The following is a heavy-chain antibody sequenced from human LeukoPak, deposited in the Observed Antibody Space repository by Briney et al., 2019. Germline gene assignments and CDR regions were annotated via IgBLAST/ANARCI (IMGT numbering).Heavy chain of an antibody. Sequence: SETLSLTCTVSGGSISSSSYYWGWIRQPPGKGLEWIGSIYYSGSTYYNPSLKSRVTISVDTSKNQFSLKLSSVTAADTAVYYCASPILWSARSRYYYGMDVWGQGTTVTVSS. D-gene: IGHD2-21*01. CDR2: IYYSGST. CDR3: ASPILWSARSRYYYGMDV. CDR1: GGSISSSSYY. V-gene: IGHV4-39*07. J-gene: IGHJ6*02.